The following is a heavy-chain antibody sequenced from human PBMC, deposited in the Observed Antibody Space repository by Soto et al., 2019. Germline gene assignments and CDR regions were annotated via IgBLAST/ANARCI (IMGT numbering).Heavy chain of an antibody. Sequence: GGSLRLSCAASGFPFSNFEMSWVRQAPGKGLEWVSSIRSSVNTIYYSDSVKGRFTISRDDAKNSLSLQMNRLRAEDTAVYYCAGGCRGSGPSYFDYWGQGVLVTVFS. CDR1: GFPFSNFE. CDR2: IRSSVNTI. J-gene: IGHJ4*02. V-gene: IGHV3-48*03. CDR3: AGGCRGSGPSYFDY. D-gene: IGHD5-12*01.